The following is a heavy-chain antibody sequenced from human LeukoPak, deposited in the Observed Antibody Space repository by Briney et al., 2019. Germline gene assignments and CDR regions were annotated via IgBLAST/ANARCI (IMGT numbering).Heavy chain of an antibody. CDR3: ASGSFLDY. V-gene: IGHV3-21*05. CDR1: GFTFSNYA. J-gene: IGHJ4*02. CDR2: ISSSSSYI. Sequence: GGSLRLSCAASGFTFSNYAMNWVRQAPGKGLEWVSYISSSSSYIYYADSVKGRFTISRDNAKNSLYLQMNSLRAEDTAVYYCASGSFLDYWGQGTLVTVSS. D-gene: IGHD1-26*01.